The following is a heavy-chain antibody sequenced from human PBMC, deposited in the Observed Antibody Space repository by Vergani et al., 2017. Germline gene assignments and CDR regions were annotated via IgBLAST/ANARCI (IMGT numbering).Heavy chain of an antibody. V-gene: IGHV7-4-1*02. J-gene: IGHJ6*02. CDR1: GYSFTTYT. CDR2: INTNTGNP. D-gene: IGHD6-19*01. Sequence: QVQLVQSGSELKKPGASVKVSCKASGYSFTTYTMNWVRQAPGQGLEWMGWINTNTGNPTYAQGFTGRFVFSLDTSASTAYLQISSLKAEDTAVYYCARVLEAVAFTYYGMDVWGQGTTVTVSS. CDR3: ARVLEAVAFTYYGMDV.